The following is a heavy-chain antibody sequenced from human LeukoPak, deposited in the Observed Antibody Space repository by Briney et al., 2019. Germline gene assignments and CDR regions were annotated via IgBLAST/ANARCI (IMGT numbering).Heavy chain of an antibody. CDR2: IIPIFGTA. V-gene: IGHV1-69*06. CDR1: VGTLRSYP. D-gene: IGHD3-3*01. J-gene: IGHJ4*02. CDR3: AINYDFESGYYTSLDY. Sequence: GSSVNVSCKASVGTLRSYPISWVRQARGQGREGVGGIIPIFGTANYAQKFQGRVTITADKSTSTAYMELSSLRSEDTTVYYCAINYDFESGYYTSLDYWGQGTLVTVSS.